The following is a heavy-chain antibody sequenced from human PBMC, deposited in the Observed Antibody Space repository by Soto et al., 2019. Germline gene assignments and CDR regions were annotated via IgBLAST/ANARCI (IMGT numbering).Heavy chain of an antibody. CDR1: GFTFSSYS. D-gene: IGHD3-10*01. Sequence: GGSLRLSCAASGFTFSSYSMNWVRQAPGKGLEWVSYISSSSSTIYYADSVKGRFTISRDNAKNSLYLQMNSLRDEDKAVYYCAREFEGPNYYYGMDVWGQGTTVTVSS. V-gene: IGHV3-48*02. J-gene: IGHJ6*02. CDR3: AREFEGPNYYYGMDV. CDR2: ISSSSSTI.